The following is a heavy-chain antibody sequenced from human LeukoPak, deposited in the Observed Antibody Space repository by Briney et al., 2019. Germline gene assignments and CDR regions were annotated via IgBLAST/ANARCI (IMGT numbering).Heavy chain of an antibody. V-gene: IGHV4-39*07. CDR1: GGSISSSSYY. Sequence: SETLSLTCTVSGGSISSSSYYWGWIRQPPGKGLEWIGSIYYSGSTYYNPSLKSRVTISVDTSKNQFSLKLSSVTAADTAVYYCARDGYSDRPDYWGQGTLVTVSS. CDR2: IYYSGST. J-gene: IGHJ4*02. CDR3: ARDGYSDRPDY. D-gene: IGHD5-24*01.